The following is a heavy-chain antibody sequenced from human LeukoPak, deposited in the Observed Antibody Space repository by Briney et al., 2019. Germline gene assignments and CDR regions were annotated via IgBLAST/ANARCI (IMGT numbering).Heavy chain of an antibody. CDR3: VRQTPFSSFSSHDTAVANFFDP. CDR1: GFPFSNYA. J-gene: IGHJ5*02. D-gene: IGHD3-22*01. Sequence: GGSLRLSCAASGFPFSNYAFSWVRLAPGKGPEWVSAISPDGNYIYYTDSVKGRFTFSRDNSRSTLYLLMSSLRADDTAVYYCVRQTPFSSFSSHDTAVANFFDPWGQGALVTASS. V-gene: IGHV3-23*01. CDR2: ISPDGNYI.